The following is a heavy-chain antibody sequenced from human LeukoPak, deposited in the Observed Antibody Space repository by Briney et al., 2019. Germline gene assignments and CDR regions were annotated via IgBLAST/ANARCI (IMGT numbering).Heavy chain of an antibody. D-gene: IGHD3-10*01. J-gene: IGHJ5*02. CDR3: ARGYRWFGPSGGFDP. V-gene: IGHV1-69*13. Sequence: LVKVSCKASGGTFSSYAISWVRQAPGQGLEWMGGIIPIFGTANYAQKFQGRVTITADESTSTAYMELSSLRSEDTAVYYCARGYRWFGPSGGFDPWGQGTLVTVSS. CDR2: IIPIFGTA. CDR1: GGTFSSYA.